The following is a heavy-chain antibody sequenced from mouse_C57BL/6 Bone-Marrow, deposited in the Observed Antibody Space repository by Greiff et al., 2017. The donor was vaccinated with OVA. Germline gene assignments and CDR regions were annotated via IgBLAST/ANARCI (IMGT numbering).Heavy chain of an antibody. V-gene: IGHV1-81*01. CDR2: IYPSSGNT. CDR3: ARPITGTAY. Sequence: VQLQQSGAELARPGASVKLSCKASGYTFTSYGISWVKQRTGKGLVWIGEIYPSSGNTYYNEKFKGKATLTADQSSSTAYMELRSLTSEDAAVYFCARPITGTAYWGQGTLGTVSA. D-gene: IGHD4-1*01. CDR1: GYTFTSYG. J-gene: IGHJ3*01.